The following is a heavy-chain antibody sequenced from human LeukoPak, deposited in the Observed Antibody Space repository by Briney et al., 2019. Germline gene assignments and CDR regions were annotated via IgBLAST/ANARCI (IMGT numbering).Heavy chain of an antibody. J-gene: IGHJ4*02. CDR3: TPADYYGSGSYPY. D-gene: IGHD3-10*01. V-gene: IGHV3-15*01. CDR2: IKSKTDGGTT. CDR1: GFTFSNAW. Sequence: GGSLRLSCAASGFTFSNAWMSWVRQAPGKGLEWVGRIKSKTDGGTTDYAAPEKGRFTISRDDSKNTRYLQMNSLKTEDTAVYYCTPADYYGSGSYPYWGQGTLVTVSS.